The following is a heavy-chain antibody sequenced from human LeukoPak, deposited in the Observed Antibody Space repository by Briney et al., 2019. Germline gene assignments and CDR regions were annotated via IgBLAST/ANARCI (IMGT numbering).Heavy chain of an antibody. J-gene: IGHJ3*02. CDR1: GGSISSSSYY. D-gene: IGHD2-2*01. CDR3: ARDFGPAAIDAFDI. CDR2: IYYSGST. Sequence: SETLSLTCTVSGGSISSSSYYWGWIRQPPGKGLEWIGSIYYSGSTYYNPSLKSRVTISVDTSKNQFSLKLSSVTAADTAVYYCARDFGPAAIDAFDIWGQGTMVTVSS. V-gene: IGHV4-39*07.